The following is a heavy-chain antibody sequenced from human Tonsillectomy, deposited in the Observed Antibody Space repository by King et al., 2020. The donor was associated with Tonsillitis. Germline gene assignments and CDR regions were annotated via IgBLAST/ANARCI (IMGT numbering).Heavy chain of an antibody. CDR1: GFIFTSYN. D-gene: IGHD3-10*01. Sequence: QLVQSGGGVVQPGGSLRLSCTASGFIFTSYNMHWVRQAPGKGLEWVAFIWNDGTVKYYADSVKGRFSISRDNGKNTLNLHMNGLRPDDTAVYYCARDLRGVFRPYGMGVWGRGTTVIVSS. CDR2: IWNDGTVK. J-gene: IGHJ6*02. V-gene: IGHV3-30*02. CDR3: ARDLRGVFRPYGMGV.